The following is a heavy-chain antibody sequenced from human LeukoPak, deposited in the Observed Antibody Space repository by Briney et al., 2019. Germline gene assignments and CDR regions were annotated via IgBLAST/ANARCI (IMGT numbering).Heavy chain of an antibody. V-gene: IGHV3-23*01. CDR3: AKVPNYYDTTTYYG. CDR1: GFIFSDYA. CDR2: ISDSIRGGPT. J-gene: IGHJ4*02. D-gene: IGHD3-22*01. Sequence: GGSLRLSCAASGFIFSDYAMSWDRQAPGKGLEWVSPISDSIRGGPTYYSYSVEGRFTISRDTSKNTLYLQMSSLRVEDTAVYYCAKVPNYYDTTTYYGWGQGTLVAVSS.